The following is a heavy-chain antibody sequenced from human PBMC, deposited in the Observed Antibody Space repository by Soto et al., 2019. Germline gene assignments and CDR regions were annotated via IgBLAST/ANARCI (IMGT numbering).Heavy chain of an antibody. CDR3: ARDRGYRSGSFGY. CDR2: IYSDGTT. J-gene: IGHJ4*02. Sequence: PSETLSLTCIVSGGSISGYYWSWIRQPAGEELEWIGRIYSDGTTNYNPSLKGRGTMSVDTSKKQISLKLTSVTAADTAMYYCARDRGYRSGSFGYWGQGVLVTVSS. V-gene: IGHV4-4*07. D-gene: IGHD5-18*01. CDR1: GGSISGYY.